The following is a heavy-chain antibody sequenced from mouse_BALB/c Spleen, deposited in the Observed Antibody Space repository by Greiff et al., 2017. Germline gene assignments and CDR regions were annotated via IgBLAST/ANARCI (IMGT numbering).Heavy chain of an antibody. V-gene: IGHV1-4*02. CDR2: INPSSGYT. CDR1: GYTFTSYT. J-gene: IGHJ4*01. Sequence: QVQLQQPGAELVRPGASVKMSCKASGYTFTSYTMHWVKQRPGQGLEWIGYINPSSGYTEYNQKFKDKTTLTADKSSSTAYMQLSSLTSEDSAVYYCARGVRGDAMDYWGQGTSVTVSS. CDR3: ARGVRGDAMDY. D-gene: IGHD2-14*01.